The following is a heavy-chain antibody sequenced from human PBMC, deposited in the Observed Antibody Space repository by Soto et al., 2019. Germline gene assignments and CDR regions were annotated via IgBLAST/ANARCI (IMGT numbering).Heavy chain of an antibody. CDR3: ARTSPPPYYDFWSGYPPDYYFDY. CDR2: IYYSGST. D-gene: IGHD3-3*01. V-gene: IGHV4-39*01. CDR1: GGSISSSSYY. Sequence: QLQLQESGPGLVKPSETLSLTCTVSGGSISSSSYYWGWIRQPPGKGLEWIGSIYYSGSTYYNPSLKSRVTISVDTSKNQFSLKLSSVTAADTAVYYCARTSPPPYYDFWSGYPPDYYFDYWGQGTLVTVSS. J-gene: IGHJ4*02.